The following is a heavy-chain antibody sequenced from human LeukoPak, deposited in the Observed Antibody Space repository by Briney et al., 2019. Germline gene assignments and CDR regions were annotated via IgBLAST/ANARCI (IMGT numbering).Heavy chain of an antibody. CDR2: IYSGGNT. Sequence: GGSLRLSCAASGFTVSSNYMSWVRQAPGKGLGWASVIYSGGNTYYADSVEGRFTISRDNSKNTLYLQMNSLRAEDTAVYYCARGIGSQLRSGWFDPWGQGTLVTVSS. CDR1: GFTVSSNY. CDR3: ARGIGSQLRSGWFDP. D-gene: IGHD3-3*01. V-gene: IGHV3-66*01. J-gene: IGHJ5*02.